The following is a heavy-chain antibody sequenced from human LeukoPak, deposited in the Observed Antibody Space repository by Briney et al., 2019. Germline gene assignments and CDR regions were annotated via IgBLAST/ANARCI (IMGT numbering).Heavy chain of an antibody. CDR3: ARDLLGITTYYYGMDV. CDR1: GFMFSSYA. J-gene: IGHJ6*02. CDR2: ISDDGSNT. Sequence: GGSLRLSCEATGFMFSSYAMHWVRQAPGKGLEWLTVISDDGSNTYYADSVKGRFTISRDNSKNTVYLQMSSLKTEDTAVYYCARDLLGITTYYYGMDVWGQGTMVTVSS. V-gene: IGHV3-30-3*01. D-gene: IGHD7-27*01.